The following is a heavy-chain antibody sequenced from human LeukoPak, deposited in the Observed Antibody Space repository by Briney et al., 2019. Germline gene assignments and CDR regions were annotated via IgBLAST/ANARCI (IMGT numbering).Heavy chain of an antibody. Sequence: SGGSLRLSCAASGFTFNTYAMSWVRQAPGKGLEWVSSISGTGGGTYYADSVKGRFTISRDNSHKTPYLQMNSLRAEDTAVYYCAKDREMYFYDSSGYRDALHIWGQGTKVTVSS. CDR1: GFTFNTYA. V-gene: IGHV3-23*01. CDR2: ISGTGGGT. CDR3: AKDREMYFYDSSGYRDALHI. D-gene: IGHD3-22*01. J-gene: IGHJ3*02.